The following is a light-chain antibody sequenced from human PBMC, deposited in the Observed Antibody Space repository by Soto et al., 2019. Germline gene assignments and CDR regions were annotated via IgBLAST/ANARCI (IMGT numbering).Light chain of an antibody. J-gene: IGKJ1*01. CDR1: QGIRND. CDR2: AAS. V-gene: IGKV1-17*01. CDR3: LQPGT. Sequence: DLQMTQSPSSLSASVGDRVTITCRASQGIRNDLGWYQQKPGKAPKRLIYAASSLQSGVLSRFSGSGSGTEFTLTVSSLQSEHFATFYWLQPGTFGQGNKVEIK.